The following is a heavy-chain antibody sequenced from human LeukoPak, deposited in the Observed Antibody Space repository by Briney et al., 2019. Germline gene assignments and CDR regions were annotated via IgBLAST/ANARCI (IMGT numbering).Heavy chain of an antibody. CDR2: INQDGSVQ. V-gene: IGHV3-7*01. CDR1: GFPFSGYW. D-gene: IGHD2/OR15-2a*01. Sequence: GGSLRLSCAASGFPFSGYWMDWVCQAPGKGMEWVANINQDGSVQYYAASVKGRFTISRDNARNSLYLQMSSLRADDTAVYYCATLAAVLLFVGSDYWGQGTLVTVSS. CDR3: ATLAAVLLFVGSDY. J-gene: IGHJ4*02.